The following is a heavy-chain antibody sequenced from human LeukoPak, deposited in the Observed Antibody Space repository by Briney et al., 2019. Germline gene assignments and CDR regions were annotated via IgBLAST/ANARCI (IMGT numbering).Heavy chain of an antibody. CDR1: GYTFTSYY. CDR3: ARGQTSRTTGTTSVDY. D-gene: IGHD1-1*01. Sequence: ASVKVSCRASGYTFTSYYMHWVRQAPGQGLEWMGIINPSGGSTSYAQKFQGRVTMTRDTSTSTVYMELSSLRSEDTAVYYCARGQTSRTTGTTSVDYWGQGTLVTVSS. J-gene: IGHJ4*02. CDR2: INPSGGST. V-gene: IGHV1-46*01.